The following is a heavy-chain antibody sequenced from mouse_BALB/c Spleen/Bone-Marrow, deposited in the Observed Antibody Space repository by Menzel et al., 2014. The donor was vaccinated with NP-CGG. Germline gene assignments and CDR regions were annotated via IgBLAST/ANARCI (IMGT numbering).Heavy chain of an antibody. Sequence: VQLQQSGAELVRPGTSVKVSCKASGYAFTNYLIEWVKQRPGQGLEWIGVINSGSGGPNYNEKFKGKATLTADKSSSTAYMRLSSLTSDDSAVYFCARRDDGYYYCAMDYWGQGTSVTVSS. J-gene: IGHJ4*01. CDR3: ARRDDGYYYCAMDY. D-gene: IGHD2-3*01. V-gene: IGHV1-54*03. CDR2: INSGSGGP. CDR1: GYAFTNYL.